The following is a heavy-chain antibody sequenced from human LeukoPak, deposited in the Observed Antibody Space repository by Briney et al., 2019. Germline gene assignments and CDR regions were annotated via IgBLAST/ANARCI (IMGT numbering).Heavy chain of an antibody. J-gene: IGHJ4*02. Sequence: ASGKVSCKAAGYTFTSYGISWVRQAPGQGLEWMGWFSAYNGNTNYAQKLQGRVTMTTDTSTSTAYMGLRSLRSDDTVVYYCARGLGYDFWSGYSPGYYIDYGGEGTLVSVSA. D-gene: IGHD3-3*01. CDR3: ARGLGYDFWSGYSPGYYIDY. V-gene: IGHV1-18*01. CDR1: GYTFTSYG. CDR2: FSAYNGNT.